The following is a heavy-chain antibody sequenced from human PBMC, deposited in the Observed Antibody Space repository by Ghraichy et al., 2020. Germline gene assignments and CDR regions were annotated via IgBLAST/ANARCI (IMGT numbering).Heavy chain of an antibody. D-gene: IGHD6-13*01. J-gene: IGHJ6*02. CDR2: TYYRSKWYN. V-gene: IGHV6-1*01. Sequence: SETLSLTCAISGDSVSSNSAAWNWIRQSPSRGLEWLGRTYYRSKWYNDYAVSVKSRITINPDTSKNQFSLQLNSVTPEDTAVYYCAREQLGDYYYYYYGMDVWGQGTTVTVSS. CDR3: AREQLGDYYYYYYGMDV. CDR1: GDSVSSNSAA.